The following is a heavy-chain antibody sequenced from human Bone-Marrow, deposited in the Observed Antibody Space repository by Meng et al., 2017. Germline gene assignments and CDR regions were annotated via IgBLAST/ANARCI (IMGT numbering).Heavy chain of an antibody. Sequence: ASVKVSCKASGYTFTGYYMHWVRQAPGQGLEWMVWINHNSGGTNYAQKFPCRVTMTRDTSISTAYMELSRLRSDDTAVYYCARDRRDIVAMRRAFDIWGQGTMVTVSS. CDR1: GYTFTGYY. V-gene: IGHV1-2*02. CDR2: INHNSGGT. CDR3: ARDRRDIVAMRRAFDI. D-gene: IGHD5-12*01. J-gene: IGHJ3*02.